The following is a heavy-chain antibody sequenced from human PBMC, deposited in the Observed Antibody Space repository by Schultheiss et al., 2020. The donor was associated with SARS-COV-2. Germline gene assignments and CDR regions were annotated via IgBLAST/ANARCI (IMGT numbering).Heavy chain of an antibody. J-gene: IGHJ5*02. CDR2: ISYDGTNK. D-gene: IGHD3-3*01. CDR1: GFTFSSYG. CDR3: ARDQTIFAHLWFDP. Sequence: GESLKISCAASGFTFSSYGMHWVRQAPGKGLEWVAVISYDGTNKDYADSVKGRFTISRDNSKNTLYLQMNSLRADDTAVYYCARDQTIFAHLWFDPWGQGTLVTVSS. V-gene: IGHV3-30*03.